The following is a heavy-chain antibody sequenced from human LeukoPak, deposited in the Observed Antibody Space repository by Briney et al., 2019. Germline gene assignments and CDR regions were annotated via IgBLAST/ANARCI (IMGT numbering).Heavy chain of an antibody. CDR2: INPSGGST. J-gene: IGHJ5*02. V-gene: IGHV1-46*01. Sequence: ASVKVSCKASGYTFTSYYMHWVRQAPGQGLEWMGIINPSGGSTSYAQKFQGRVTMTRDTSTSTVYMELSSLRSEDTAVYYCARAGTIVVVPADTYNWFDPWGQGTLVTVSS. CDR3: ARAGTIVVVPADTYNWFDP. D-gene: IGHD2-2*01. CDR1: GYTFTSYY.